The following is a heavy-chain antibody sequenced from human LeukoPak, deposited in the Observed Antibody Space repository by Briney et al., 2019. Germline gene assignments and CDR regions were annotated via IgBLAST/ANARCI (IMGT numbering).Heavy chain of an antibody. CDR1: GYSFTSYW. CDR2: IYPGDSDT. D-gene: IGHD3-22*01. Sequence: KHGESLKISCKGSGYSFTSYWIGWVRQMPGKGLEWMGIIYPGDSDTRYSPSFQGQVTISADKSISTAYLQWSSLKASDTATYYCARSPARYYYDSSASGAFDIWGQGTMVTVSS. J-gene: IGHJ3*02. CDR3: ARSPARYYYDSSASGAFDI. V-gene: IGHV5-51*01.